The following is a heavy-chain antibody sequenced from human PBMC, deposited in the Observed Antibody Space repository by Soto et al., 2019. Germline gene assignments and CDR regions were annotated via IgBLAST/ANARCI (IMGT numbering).Heavy chain of an antibody. J-gene: IGHJ5*02. D-gene: IGHD6-25*01. CDR3: ARARAIAALYNWFDP. CDR1: GFTFSSYG. V-gene: IGHV3-33*01. Sequence: GGSLRLSCAASGFTFSSYGMHWVRQAPGKGLEWVAVIWYDGSNKYYADSVKGRFTISRDNSKNTLYLQMNSLRAEDTAVYYCARARAIAALYNWFDPWGQGTLVTVSS. CDR2: IWYDGSNK.